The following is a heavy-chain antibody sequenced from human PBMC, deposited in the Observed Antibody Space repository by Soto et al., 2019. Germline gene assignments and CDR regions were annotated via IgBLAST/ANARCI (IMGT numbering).Heavy chain of an antibody. CDR3: ARKHSLDYIRWGLVP. Sequence: QVQLVQSGSEVKKPGASVKVSCKASGYPFSDNQIHWLRRAPGQGLEWMGRINPKSDDTNYAQKFQGRVTMTRDTSIDTAYLELTGLTSDDTATYYCARKHSLDYIRWGLVPWGQGTLVTVSS. CDR1: GYPFSDNQ. D-gene: IGHD4-4*01. J-gene: IGHJ5*02. CDR2: INPKSDDT. V-gene: IGHV1-2*02.